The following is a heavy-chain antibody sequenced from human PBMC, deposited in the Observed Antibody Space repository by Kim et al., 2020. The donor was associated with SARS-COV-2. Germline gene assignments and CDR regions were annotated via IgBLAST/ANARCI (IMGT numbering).Heavy chain of an antibody. Sequence: GGSLRLSCAASGFTFSSYSMNWVRQAPGKGLEWVSYISSSSTIYYADSVKGRFTISRDNAKNSLYLQMNSLRDEDTAVYYCARVGGDYGFDYWGQGTLVTVSS. CDR1: GFTFSSYS. CDR2: ISSSSTI. CDR3: ARVGGDYGFDY. D-gene: IGHD4-17*01. J-gene: IGHJ4*02. V-gene: IGHV3-48*02.